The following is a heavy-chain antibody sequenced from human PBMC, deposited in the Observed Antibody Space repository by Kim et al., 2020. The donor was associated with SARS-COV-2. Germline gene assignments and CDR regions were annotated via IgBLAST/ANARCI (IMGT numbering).Heavy chain of an antibody. J-gene: IGHJ5*02. D-gene: IGHD3-10*01. V-gene: IGHV3-48*02. CDR3: SRDYYGSVDL. Sequence: TVNYADSEKGRSTSSRDKAMSSVYLQMNSLRDEDTAVYYCSRDYYGSVDLWGQGTLVTVSS. CDR2: TV.